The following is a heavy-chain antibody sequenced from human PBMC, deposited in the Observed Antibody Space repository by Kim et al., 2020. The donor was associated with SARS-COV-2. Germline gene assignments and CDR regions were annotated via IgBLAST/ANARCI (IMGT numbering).Heavy chain of an antibody. J-gene: IGHJ4*02. CDR1: GFTFSNAW. Sequence: GGSLRLSCAASGFTFSNAWMSWVRQAPGKGPEWVGRIKSKTDGGTTDYAAPVKGRFTISRDDSKNTLYLQMNSLKTEDTAVYYCTTLATTTYYDILTGYYRLDYWGQGTLVTVSS. V-gene: IGHV3-15*01. CDR2: IKSKTDGGTT. D-gene: IGHD3-9*01. CDR3: TTLATTTYYDILTGYYRLDY.